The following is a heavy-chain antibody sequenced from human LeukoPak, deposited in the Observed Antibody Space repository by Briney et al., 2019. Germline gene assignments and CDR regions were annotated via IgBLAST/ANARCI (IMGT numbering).Heavy chain of an antibody. J-gene: IGHJ4*02. Sequence: PGGSLRLSCAASGFIFSSYSMSWVRQAPGKGLEWVAVISYDGSNKYYADSVKGRFTISRDNSKNTLYLQMNSLRAEDTAVYYCARGEAYYYDSSGYSWGQGTLVTVSS. CDR2: ISYDGSNK. V-gene: IGHV3-30*04. D-gene: IGHD3-22*01. CDR3: ARGEAYYYDSSGYS. CDR1: GFIFSSYS.